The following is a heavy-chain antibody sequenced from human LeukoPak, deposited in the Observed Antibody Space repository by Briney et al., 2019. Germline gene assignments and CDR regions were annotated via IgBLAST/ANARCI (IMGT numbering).Heavy chain of an antibody. CDR3: ARGYYDSSGEFGY. Sequence: PGGSLRLSCAASGFTVSSNNMSWVRQAPGKGLEWVSLIYSGGSTYYADSVKGRFTISRDNSKNTLYLQMNSLRAEDTAVYYCARGYYDSSGEFGYWGQGTLVTVSS. D-gene: IGHD3-22*01. CDR2: IYSGGST. CDR1: GFTVSSNN. J-gene: IGHJ4*02. V-gene: IGHV3-66*01.